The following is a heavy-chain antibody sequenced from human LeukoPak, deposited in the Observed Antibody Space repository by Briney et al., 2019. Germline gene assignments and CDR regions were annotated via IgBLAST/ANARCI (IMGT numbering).Heavy chain of an antibody. CDR1: GYTFTAYD. V-gene: IGHV1-8*01. D-gene: IGHD1-26*01. J-gene: IGHJ4*02. CDR2: MNPDTGDT. Sequence: ASVRVSCKASGYTFTAYDINWVRQASGQGLEWMGWMNPDTGDTGFAQKFQGRVTMTRDRSIDTAYMELRGLTSGDTAVYYCTRGSLSGSSRDYWGQGTLLTVSS. CDR3: TRGSLSGSSRDY.